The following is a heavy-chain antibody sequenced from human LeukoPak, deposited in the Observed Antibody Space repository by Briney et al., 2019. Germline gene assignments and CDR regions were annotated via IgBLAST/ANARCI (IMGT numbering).Heavy chain of an antibody. D-gene: IGHD4-17*01. CDR1: GYSFTIYW. Sequence: GESLKISCKGSGYSFTIYWIGWVRQMPGKGLEWMGIIYPGDSDTRYSPSFEGQVTISADRSISTAYLEWSSLKASDTAMYFCARPLNTVTTSGGYAFDIWGQGTMVTVSS. CDR2: IYPGDSDT. V-gene: IGHV5-51*01. J-gene: IGHJ3*02. CDR3: ARPLNTVTTSGGYAFDI.